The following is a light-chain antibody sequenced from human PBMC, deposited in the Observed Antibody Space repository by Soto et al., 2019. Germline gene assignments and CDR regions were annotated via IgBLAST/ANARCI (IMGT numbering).Light chain of an antibody. V-gene: IGLV2-23*02. J-gene: IGLJ3*02. CDR1: SSDVGAYNV. CDR3: SSYAGTSWV. CDR2: EVS. Sequence: QSALTQPASVSGSPGQSITISCTGSSSDVGAYNVVSWYQQHPGRTPKLIIYEVSKRPSGASDRFSGSKSGNTASLTISGLQAGDEADYYCSSYAGTSWVFGGGTKLTGL.